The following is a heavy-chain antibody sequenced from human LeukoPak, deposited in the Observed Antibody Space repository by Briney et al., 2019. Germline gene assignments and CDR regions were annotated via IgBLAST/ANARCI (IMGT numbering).Heavy chain of an antibody. CDR1: GYTFSTYG. Sequence: ASVKVSCKASGYTFSTYGINWVRQAPGQGLEWMGWINTNNGNTNYAQKFQDRVTMTRDTPTSTAYMELRSLGSDDTAVYYCARKGCFDNCYLFDYWGQGTLVTVSS. D-gene: IGHD1-20*01. V-gene: IGHV1-18*01. J-gene: IGHJ4*02. CDR3: ARKGCFDNCYLFDY. CDR2: INTNNGNT.